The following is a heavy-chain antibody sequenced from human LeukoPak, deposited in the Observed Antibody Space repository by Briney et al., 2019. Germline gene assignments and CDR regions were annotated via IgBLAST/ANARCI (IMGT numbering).Heavy chain of an antibody. Sequence: GGSLRLSCGATGFTISSYWMHWVRQAPGKGLEWVSSISSSGSTIYYADSVKGRFTISRDNAKNSLYLQMNSLRAEDTAVYYCARPEVGATGYSWFDPWGQGTLVTVSS. CDR1: GFTISSYW. V-gene: IGHV3-48*04. CDR2: ISSSGSTI. D-gene: IGHD1-26*01. J-gene: IGHJ5*02. CDR3: ARPEVGATGYSWFDP.